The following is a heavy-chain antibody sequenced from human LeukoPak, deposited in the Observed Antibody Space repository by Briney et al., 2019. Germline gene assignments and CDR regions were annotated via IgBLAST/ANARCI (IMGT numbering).Heavy chain of an antibody. D-gene: IGHD3-10*01. Sequence: GGSLRLSCAASGFTFSSYSMNWVRQAPGKGLEWVSVIYSGGSTYYADSVKGRFTISRDNSKNTLYLQMNSLRAEDTAVYYCARVRGVIKSFDYWGQGTLVTVSS. CDR1: GFTFSSYS. CDR2: IYSGGST. V-gene: IGHV3-53*01. J-gene: IGHJ4*02. CDR3: ARVRGVIKSFDY.